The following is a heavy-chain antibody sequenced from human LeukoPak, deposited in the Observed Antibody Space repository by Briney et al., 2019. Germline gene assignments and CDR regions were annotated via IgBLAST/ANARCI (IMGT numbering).Heavy chain of an antibody. CDR1: GFTFSSYE. V-gene: IGHV3-48*03. CDR3: AREGSTIDY. J-gene: IGHJ4*02. Sequence: TGGSLRLSCAASGFTFSSYEMNWVRQAPGKGLEWVSYISSSGSTIYYADSVKGRFTISRDNAKNSLYLQMNSLRAEDTAVYYCAREGSTIDYWGQGTLVTVSS. CDR2: ISSSGSTI. D-gene: IGHD6-13*01.